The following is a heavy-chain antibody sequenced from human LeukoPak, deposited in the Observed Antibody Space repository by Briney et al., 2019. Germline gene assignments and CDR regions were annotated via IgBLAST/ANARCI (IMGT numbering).Heavy chain of an antibody. J-gene: IGHJ4*02. Sequence: GASVKVSCKASGGTFSSYAISWVRQAPGQGLEWMGWINPNSGGTNYAQKFQGRVTMTRDTSISLAYMELNGLRSDDTAVYYCARDQGSSPGQWGQGTLVTVSS. D-gene: IGHD6-6*01. CDR3: ARDQGSSPGQ. CDR1: GGTFSSYA. CDR2: INPNSGGT. V-gene: IGHV1-2*02.